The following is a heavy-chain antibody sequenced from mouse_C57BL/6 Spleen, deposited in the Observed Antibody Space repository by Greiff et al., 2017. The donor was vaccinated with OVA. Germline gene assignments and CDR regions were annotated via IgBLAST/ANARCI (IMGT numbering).Heavy chain of an antibody. CDR1: GYTFTDYE. CDR3: TRTTVVRGYFDV. Sequence: VQGVESGAELVRPGASVTLSCKASGYTFTDYEMHWVKQTPVHGLEWIGAIDPETGGTAYNQKFKGKAILTADKSSSTAYMELRSLTSEDSAVYYCTRTTVVRGYFDVWGTGTTVTVSS. D-gene: IGHD1-1*01. J-gene: IGHJ1*03. CDR2: IDPETGGT. V-gene: IGHV1-15*01.